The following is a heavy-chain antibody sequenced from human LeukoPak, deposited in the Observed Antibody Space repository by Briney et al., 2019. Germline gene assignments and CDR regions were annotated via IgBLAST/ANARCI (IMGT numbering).Heavy chain of an antibody. D-gene: IGHD3-10*02. Sequence: GESLKISCKGSGYRFANSWIGWVRQMPGRGLEWVGLISPDDSDIRYSPSFQGQVIISADKAISTVYLQWSSLKASDTATYYCARRGAPITLFHDAFDLWGPGTMVTVSS. V-gene: IGHV5-51*01. J-gene: IGHJ3*01. CDR3: ARRGAPITLFHDAFDL. CDR2: ISPDDSDI. CDR1: GYRFANSW.